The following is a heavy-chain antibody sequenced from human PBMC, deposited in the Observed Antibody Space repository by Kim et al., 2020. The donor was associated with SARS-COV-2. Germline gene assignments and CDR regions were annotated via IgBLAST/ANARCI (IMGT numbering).Heavy chain of an antibody. V-gene: IGHV3-21*01. J-gene: IGHJ4*02. CDR2: SYI. Sequence: SYIYYADSVKGRFTISRNNSNNSLYLQMNSLRAEDTAVYYCARGDGSGSSWGQGTLVTVSS. D-gene: IGHD3-10*01. CDR3: ARGDGSGSS.